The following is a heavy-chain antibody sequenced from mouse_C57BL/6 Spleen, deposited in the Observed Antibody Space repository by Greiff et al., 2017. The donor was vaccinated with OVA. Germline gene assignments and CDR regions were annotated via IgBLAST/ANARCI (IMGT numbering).Heavy chain of an antibody. V-gene: IGHV1-59*01. J-gene: IGHJ1*03. D-gene: IGHD3-3*01. CDR2: IDPSDSYT. CDR3: ARRGTNGYFDV. Sequence: VQLQQPGAELVRPGTSVKLSCKASGYTFTSYWMHWVKQRPGQGLEWIGVIDPSDSYTNYNQKFKGKATLTVDTSSSTAYMQLSSLTSEDSAVYYCARRGTNGYFDVWGTGTTVTVS. CDR1: GYTFTSYW.